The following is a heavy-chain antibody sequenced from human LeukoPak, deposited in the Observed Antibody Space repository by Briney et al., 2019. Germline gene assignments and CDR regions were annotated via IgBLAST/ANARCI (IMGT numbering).Heavy chain of an antibody. CDR2: ISSSSGYI. CDR3: ARDRWGYSYGGD. D-gene: IGHD5-18*01. V-gene: IGHV3-21*01. Sequence: GGSLRLSCAASGFTFSSYNMNWVRQAPGKGLEWVSSISSSSGYIYYAESVMGRFTISRDNAKHSLYLQMNSLRAEDRAVYYCARDRWGYSYGGDWGQGTLVTGSS. CDR1: GFTFSSYN. J-gene: IGHJ4*02.